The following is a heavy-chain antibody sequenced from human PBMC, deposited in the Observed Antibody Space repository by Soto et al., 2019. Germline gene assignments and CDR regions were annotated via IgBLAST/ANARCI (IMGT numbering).Heavy chain of an antibody. CDR3: ARMSTIFGVATQRGPYGMDV. J-gene: IGHJ6*02. Sequence: GASVKVSCKASGGTFSSYAISWVRQAPGQGLEWMGGIIPIFGTANYAQKFQGRVTITADKSTSTAYMELSSLRSEDTAVYYCARMSTIFGVATQRGPYGMDVWGQGTLVTVSS. D-gene: IGHD3-3*01. CDR2: IIPIFGTA. CDR1: GGTFSSYA. V-gene: IGHV1-69*06.